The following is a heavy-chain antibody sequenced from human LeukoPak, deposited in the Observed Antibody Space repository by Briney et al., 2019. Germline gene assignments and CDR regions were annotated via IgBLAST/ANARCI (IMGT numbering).Heavy chain of an antibody. CDR1: GGSFSGYY. D-gene: IGHD6-13*01. V-gene: IGHV4-34*01. J-gene: IGHJ4*02. CDR3: ARVAAAGFFDY. Sequence: SETLPLTCAVYGGSFSGYYWSWIRQPPGKGLEWIGEINHSGSTNYNPSLKSRVTISVDTSKNQFSLKLSSVTAADTAVYYCARVAAAGFFDYWGQGTLVTVSS. CDR2: INHSGST.